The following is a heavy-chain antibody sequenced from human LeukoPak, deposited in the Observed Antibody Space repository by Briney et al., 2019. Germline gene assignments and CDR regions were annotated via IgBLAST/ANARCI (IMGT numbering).Heavy chain of an antibody. Sequence: NPSETLSFTCTVSGGSISSGDYYWSWIRQPPGTGLEWIGYIYYSGSTYYNPSLKSRATISVDTSKNQFSLKLSSVTAADTAVYYCARTVGANDAFDIWGQGTMVTVSS. D-gene: IGHD1-26*01. CDR2: IYYSGST. V-gene: IGHV4-30-4*01. CDR1: GGSISSGDYY. J-gene: IGHJ3*02. CDR3: ARTVGANDAFDI.